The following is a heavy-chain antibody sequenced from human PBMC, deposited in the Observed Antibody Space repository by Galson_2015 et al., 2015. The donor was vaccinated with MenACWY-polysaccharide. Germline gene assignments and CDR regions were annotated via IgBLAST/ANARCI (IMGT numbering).Heavy chain of an antibody. Sequence: TLSLTCTVSGGPITSGDFFWTWVRQTPGKGLEWIAYIHSSGTTNHNPSLRSRVVISVDTSKNQFSLKLNSVTAADTAMYYCASLPLGYCSSGRCFGWFDPWGQGTLVTVSS. V-gene: IGHV4-30-4*01. CDR3: ASLPLGYCSSGRCFGWFDP. CDR1: GGPITSGDFF. D-gene: IGHD2-15*01. J-gene: IGHJ5*02. CDR2: IHSSGTT.